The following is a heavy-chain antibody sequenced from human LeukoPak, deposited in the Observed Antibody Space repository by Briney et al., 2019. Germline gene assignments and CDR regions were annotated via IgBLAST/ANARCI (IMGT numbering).Heavy chain of an antibody. J-gene: IGHJ4*02. D-gene: IGHD3-10*01. CDR2: IYYSGST. Sequence: SETLSLTCTVSGGSISSSSSYWGCIRQPPGTGLEWIGSIYYSGSTYYNPSLKSRVTISVDTSKNQFSLKLSSVTAADTAVYYCARQDYYGSGSFAYYFDYWGQGTLVTVSS. V-gene: IGHV4-39*01. CDR3: ARQDYYGSGSFAYYFDY. CDR1: GGSISSSSSY.